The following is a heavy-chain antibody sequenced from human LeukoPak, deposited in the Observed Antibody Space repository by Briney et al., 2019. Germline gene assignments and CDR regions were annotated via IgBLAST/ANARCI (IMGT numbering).Heavy chain of an antibody. CDR1: GRSISIYY. J-gene: IGHJ5*02. D-gene: IGHD5-24*01. CDR3: ARVEGWFDP. V-gene: IGHV4-59*01. CDR2: IYYRGST. Sequence: PSETLSLTCTVSGRSISIYYGSWIRHPPEKGLEWIGYIYYRGSTNYNPSLKSRVNISVDTATNQFSLKLSSVAAADTAVYYCARVEGWFDPWGQGTLVTVSS.